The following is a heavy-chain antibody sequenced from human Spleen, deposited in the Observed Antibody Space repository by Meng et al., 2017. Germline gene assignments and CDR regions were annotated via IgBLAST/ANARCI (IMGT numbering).Heavy chain of an antibody. J-gene: IGHJ4*02. CDR2: LSASGGST. CDR1: GFTFSSYE. D-gene: IGHD4-17*01. CDR3: AKGDDYGDLGDFDY. V-gene: IGHV3-23*01. Sequence: GGSLRLSCAASGFTFSSYEMNWVRQAPGKGLEWVSALSASGGSTYYADSVKGRFTISRDNSKNTLYLQMSSLRAEDTAVYYCAKGDDYGDLGDFDYWGQGTLVTVSS.